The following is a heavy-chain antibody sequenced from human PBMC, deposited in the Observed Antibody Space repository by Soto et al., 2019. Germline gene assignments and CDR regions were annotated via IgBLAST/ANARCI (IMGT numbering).Heavy chain of an antibody. CDR3: ARDMGSRFYYYGMDV. CDR1: GFTFSSYG. D-gene: IGHD2-15*01. Sequence: GSLRLSCAASGFTFSSYGMHWVRQAPGKGLEWVAVIWYDGSNKYYADSVKGRFTISRDNAKNTLYLQMNSLRDEDTAVYYCARDMGSRFYYYGMDVWGQGTTVTVSS. V-gene: IGHV3-33*01. CDR2: IWYDGSNK. J-gene: IGHJ6*02.